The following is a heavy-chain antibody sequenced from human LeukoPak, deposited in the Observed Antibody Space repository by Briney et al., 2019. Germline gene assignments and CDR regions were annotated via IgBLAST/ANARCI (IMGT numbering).Heavy chain of an antibody. V-gene: IGHV3-66*01. CDR1: GVTVSNNF. CDR2: IYSGGDT. Sequence: PGGSLRLSCAASGVTVSNNFMLWVRRAPGKGLEWVSLIYSGGDTHYADSVKGRFTISRDNSKNTLYLQMNNLRAEDTAVYYCARDPPAVAINTYGWGQGTLVTVSS. D-gene: IGHD5-24*01. J-gene: IGHJ4*02. CDR3: ARDPPAVAINTYG.